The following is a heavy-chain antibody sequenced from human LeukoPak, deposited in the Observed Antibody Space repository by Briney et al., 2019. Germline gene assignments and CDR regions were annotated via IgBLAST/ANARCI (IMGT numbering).Heavy chain of an antibody. V-gene: IGHV3-11*01. CDR1: GFTFSDYY. CDR3: TTPYSSSFYYFDY. D-gene: IGHD6-13*01. CDR2: ISSSSSTI. J-gene: IGHJ4*02. Sequence: GGSLRLSCAASGFTFSDYYMSWIRQAPGKGLEWVPYISSSSSTIYYADSVKGRFTISRDNAKNSLYLQMNSLRAEDTAVYYCTTPYSSSFYYFDYWGQGTLVTVSS.